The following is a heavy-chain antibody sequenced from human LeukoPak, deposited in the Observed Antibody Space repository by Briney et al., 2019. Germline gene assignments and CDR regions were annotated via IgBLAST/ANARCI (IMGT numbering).Heavy chain of an antibody. CDR1: GYSISSVYY. J-gene: IGHJ4*02. CDR2: IYYSGST. CDR3: VRSDDFWSGYYGY. D-gene: IGHD3-3*01. Sequence: PSETLSLTCIVSGYSISSVYYWGWIRQPPGKGLEWIGYIYYSGSTNYNPSLKSRVTISVDTSKNQFSLKLSSVTAADTAVYYCVRSDDFWSGYYGYWGQGTLVTVSS. V-gene: IGHV4-61*01.